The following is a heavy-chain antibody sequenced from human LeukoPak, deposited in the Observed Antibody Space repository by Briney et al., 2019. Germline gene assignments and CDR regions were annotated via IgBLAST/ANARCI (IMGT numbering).Heavy chain of an antibody. V-gene: IGHV1-24*01. CDR1: GYTLTELS. CDR2: FDPEDGET. Sequence: ASVKVSCKVSGYTLTELSMHWVRQAPGKGLEWMGGFDPEDGETIYAQKFQGRVTLTEDTSTDTAYMELTSLRSEDTAVYYCVTGRARYFDWLLLDYWGQGTLVTVSS. J-gene: IGHJ4*02. CDR3: VTGRARYFDWLLLDY. D-gene: IGHD3-9*01.